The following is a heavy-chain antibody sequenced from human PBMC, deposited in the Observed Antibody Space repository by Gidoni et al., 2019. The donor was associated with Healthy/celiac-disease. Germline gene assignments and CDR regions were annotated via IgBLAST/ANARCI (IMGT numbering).Heavy chain of an antibody. V-gene: IGHV1-69*06. CDR3: ATPKGKYSSGNRWGMDV. CDR2: IIPIFGTA. CDR1: GGTFSSYA. Sequence: VQLVQSVAAVKTPGSSVQVSCKASGGTFSSYAISWVRQAPGQGLEWMGGIIPIFGTANYAQKFQGRVTITADKSTSTAYMELSSLRSEDTAVYYCATPKGKYSSGNRWGMDVWGQGTTVTVSS. D-gene: IGHD6-19*01. J-gene: IGHJ6*02.